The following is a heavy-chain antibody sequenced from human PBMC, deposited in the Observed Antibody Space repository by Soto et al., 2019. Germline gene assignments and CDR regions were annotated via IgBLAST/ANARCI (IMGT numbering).Heavy chain of an antibody. CDR3: ARVVTTGYSYYGMDV. CDR2: IYYSGST. CDR1: GGSISSGGYY. D-gene: IGHD4-17*01. J-gene: IGHJ6*02. V-gene: IGHV4-31*03. Sequence: SETLSLTCTVSGGSISSGGYYWSWIRQHPGKGLEWIGYIYYSGSTYYNPSLKSRVTISVDTSKNQFSLKLSSVTAADTAVYYCARVVTTGYSYYGMDVWGQGTTVTVSS.